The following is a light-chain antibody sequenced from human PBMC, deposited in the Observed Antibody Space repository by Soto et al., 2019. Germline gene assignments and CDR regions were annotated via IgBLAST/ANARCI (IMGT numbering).Light chain of an antibody. CDR1: SSDVGGGHY. V-gene: IGLV2-14*01. J-gene: IGLJ2*01. CDR3: GSYPSGIS. CDR2: DVN. Sequence: QSALTQPASVSGSPGQSITISCTGTSSDVGGGHYVSWYQQQPGKAPKLLIYDVNTRPSGVSNRFSGSKSGNTASLTISGVQAADEADYYCGSYPSGISFGAGTKLTVL.